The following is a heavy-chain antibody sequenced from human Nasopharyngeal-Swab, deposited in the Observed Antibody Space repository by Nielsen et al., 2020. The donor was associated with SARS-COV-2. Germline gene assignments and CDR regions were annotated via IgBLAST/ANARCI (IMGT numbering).Heavy chain of an antibody. Sequence: WICQPPGKGLEWVAVISYDGSNKYYADSVKGRFTISRDNSKNTLYLQMNSLRAEDTAVYYCYGGYDAFDIWGQGTMVTVSS. CDR2: ISYDGSNK. V-gene: IGHV3-30*03. CDR3: YGGYDAFDI. J-gene: IGHJ3*02. D-gene: IGHD4-17*01.